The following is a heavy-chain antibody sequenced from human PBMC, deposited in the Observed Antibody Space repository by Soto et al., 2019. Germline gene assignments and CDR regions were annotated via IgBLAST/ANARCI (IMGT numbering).Heavy chain of an antibody. CDR2: INHSGST. CDR1: GGSFSGYY. V-gene: IGHV4-34*01. CDR3: ARGVRFLEWFPYQNYFDY. J-gene: IGHJ4*02. Sequence: SETLSLTCAVYGGSFSGYYWSWIRQPPGKGLEWIGEINHSGSTNYNPSLKSRVTISVDTSKNQFSLKLSSLTAADTAVYYCARGVRFLEWFPYQNYFDYWGQGTLVTVSS. D-gene: IGHD3-3*01.